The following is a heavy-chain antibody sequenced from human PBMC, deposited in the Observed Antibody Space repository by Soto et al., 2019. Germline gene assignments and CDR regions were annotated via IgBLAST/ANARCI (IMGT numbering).Heavy chain of an antibody. CDR2: IIPKFGTA. D-gene: IGHD2-21*01. CDR3: ARDKLSSLVVETPHLVDS. CDR1: GGIFSDYA. V-gene: IGHV1-69*12. Sequence: QVQLEQSGGEVKKPGSSVKVSCRVSGGIFSDYAVSWVRQAPGQGLQWVGGIIPKFGTAKYARKFEDRVTLTADELTSTVYMEINNLRSEDTALYYCARDKLSSLVVETPHLVDSWGQGTLLTVSS. J-gene: IGHJ5*01.